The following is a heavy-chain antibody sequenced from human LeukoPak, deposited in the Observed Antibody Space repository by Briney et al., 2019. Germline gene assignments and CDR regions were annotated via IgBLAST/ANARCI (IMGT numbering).Heavy chain of an antibody. CDR1: GFTFSSYA. CDR3: VKTIAVAGNFDY. Sequence: PGGSLRLSCLVSGFTFSSYAMLWVRQAPGKGLEYVSAISSNGGSTYYADSVKGRFIISRDNSKNTLYLQMSSLRAEDTAVYYCVKTIAVAGNFDYWGQGTLVTVSS. J-gene: IGHJ4*02. CDR2: ISSNGGST. V-gene: IGHV3-64D*06. D-gene: IGHD6-19*01.